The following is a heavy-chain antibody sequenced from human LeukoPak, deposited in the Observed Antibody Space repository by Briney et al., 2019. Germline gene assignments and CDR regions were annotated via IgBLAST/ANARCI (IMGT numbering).Heavy chain of an antibody. D-gene: IGHD4-17*01. CDR1: VGSISPDY. CDR3: ARRSGTTWYFDY. J-gene: IGHJ4*02. CDR2: IYYTGST. Sequence: SETLSLTCTVSVGSISPDYWSWIRQPPGKGLEWIGYIYYTGSTNYNPSLMGRLTISVDTSKNQFSLKLSSVTAADTAVYYCARRSGTTWYFDYWGQGTLVTVSS. V-gene: IGHV4-59*08.